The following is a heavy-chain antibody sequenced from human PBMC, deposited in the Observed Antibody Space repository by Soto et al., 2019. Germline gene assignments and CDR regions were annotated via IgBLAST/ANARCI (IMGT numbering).Heavy chain of an antibody. D-gene: IGHD1-1*01. CDR3: ARDLDSYLRY. J-gene: IGHJ4*02. V-gene: IGHV3-21*06. CDR1: GFTFINYN. Sequence: EVQLVESGGGLVKPGGSLRLSCAASGFTFINYNMNWVRQAPGKGLEWVSSISSTGRYIYYGDSVRGRFTISRDNAKNSLDLNMRNMRVEDTAGYYCARDLDSYLRYWGQGVLVTVAS. CDR2: ISSTGRYI.